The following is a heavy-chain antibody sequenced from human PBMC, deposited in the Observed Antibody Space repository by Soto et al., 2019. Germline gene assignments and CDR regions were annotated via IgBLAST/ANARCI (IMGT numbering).Heavy chain of an antibody. CDR2: ISSSSSTI. Sequence: GGSLRLSCAASGFTFSSYSMNWVRQAPGKGLEWVSYISSSSSTIYYADSVKGRFTISRDNAKNSRYLQMNSLRDEDTAVYYCARDARADLPLGYYYGMDVWGQGTTVTVSS. J-gene: IGHJ6*02. CDR3: ARDARADLPLGYYYGMDV. V-gene: IGHV3-48*02. D-gene: IGHD3-16*01. CDR1: GFTFSSYS.